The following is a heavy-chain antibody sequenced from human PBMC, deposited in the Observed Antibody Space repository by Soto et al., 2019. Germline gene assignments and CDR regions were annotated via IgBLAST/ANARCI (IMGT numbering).Heavy chain of an antibody. CDR1: GYTFTSYG. CDR2: ISAYNGNT. V-gene: IGHV1-18*01. Sequence: ASVKVSCKASGYTFTSYGISWVRQAPGQGLEWMGWISAYNGNTNYAQKLQGRVTMTTDTSTSTAYMELRSLRSDDTAMYYCARFARYDSSGYPVNAFDIWGQGTMVTVSS. CDR3: ARFARYDSSGYPVNAFDI. D-gene: IGHD3-22*01. J-gene: IGHJ3*02.